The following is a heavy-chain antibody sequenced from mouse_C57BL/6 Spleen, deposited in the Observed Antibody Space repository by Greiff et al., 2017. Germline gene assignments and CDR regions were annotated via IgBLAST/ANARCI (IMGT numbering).Heavy chain of an antibody. CDR3: TRLLRAYFDY. CDR1: GYTFTDYE. J-gene: IGHJ2*01. Sequence: VQLQQPGAELVRPGASVTLSCKASGYTFTDYEMHWVKQTPVHGLEWIGAIDPETGGTAYNQKFKGKAILTADKSSSTAYMELRSLTSEDSAVYYCTRLLRAYFDYWGQGTTLTVSS. CDR2: IDPETGGT. V-gene: IGHV1-15*01. D-gene: IGHD1-1*01.